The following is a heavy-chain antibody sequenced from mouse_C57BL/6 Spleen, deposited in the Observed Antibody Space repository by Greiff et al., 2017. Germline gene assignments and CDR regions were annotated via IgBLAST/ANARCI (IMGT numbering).Heavy chain of an antibody. V-gene: IGHV5-16*01. CDR3: ARDQGLFDY. J-gene: IGHJ2*01. CDR1: GFTFSDYY. D-gene: IGHD2-13*01. CDR2: INYDGSST. Sequence: EVQLVESEGGLVQPGSSMKLSCTASGFTFSDYYLAWVRQVPEKGLEWVANINYDGSSTYYLDSLKSRFIISSDNAKNILYLQMSNLKSEDTATYYCARDQGLFDYWGQGTTRTVSS.